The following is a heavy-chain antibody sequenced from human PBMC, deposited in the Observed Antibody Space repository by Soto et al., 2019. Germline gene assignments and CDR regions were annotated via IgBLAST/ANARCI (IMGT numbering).Heavy chain of an antibody. D-gene: IGHD2-2*01. J-gene: IGHJ4*02. CDR1: GFIFSTYG. CDR3: AREGHHVVGPDASSFDY. Sequence: QVRLVESGGGVVQPGRSLRLSCAASGFIFSTYGMHWVRQAPGKGLQWVAVVSDDGYTTYYAESVQGRFTVSRDSSKNTLYLQMRKLSIEDTAVYYCAREGHHVVGPDASSFDYWGKGTLVTVSA. CDR2: VSDDGYTT. V-gene: IGHV3-30*03.